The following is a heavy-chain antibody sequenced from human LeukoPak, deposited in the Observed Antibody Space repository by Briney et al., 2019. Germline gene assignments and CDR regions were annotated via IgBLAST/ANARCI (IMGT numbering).Heavy chain of an antibody. J-gene: IGHJ4*02. CDR3: ARDLNWGLDY. CDR2: ISASSATI. Sequence: GGSLRLSCAASGFTFSDYSVNWVRQAPGKGLEWISYISASSATIHYADSVKGRFSISRDNAKNSLYLQVNSLRADDTAVYYCARDLNWGLDYWGQGTLVTVSS. V-gene: IGHV3-48*01. D-gene: IGHD7-27*01. CDR1: GFTFSDYS.